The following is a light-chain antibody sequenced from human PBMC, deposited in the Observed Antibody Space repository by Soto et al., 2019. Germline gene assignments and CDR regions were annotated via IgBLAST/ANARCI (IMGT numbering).Light chain of an antibody. Sequence: EIVLTQSPGTLSLSPGERATLSCRASQTVTRNYLAWHQQKPGQTPRLLIYTASYRATGIPDRFSGTGSGTDFTLTISRLEPEDFAVYYCQQFASSPLTFGGGTKVDI. V-gene: IGKV3-20*01. J-gene: IGKJ4*01. CDR1: QTVTRNY. CDR3: QQFASSPLT. CDR2: TAS.